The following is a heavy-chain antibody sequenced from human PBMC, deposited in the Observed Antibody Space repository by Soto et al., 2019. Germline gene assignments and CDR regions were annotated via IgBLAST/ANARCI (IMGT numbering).Heavy chain of an antibody. CDR1: GFTFSISW. D-gene: IGHD2-15*01. J-gene: IGHJ3*02. Sequence: EVQLVESGGGLVQPGGSLRLSCAVSGFTFSISWMHWVRQVPGKGLEWVSRIDGDGIITRHEDSVTGRFTVSRDNARNTVYLQMNSLRVEDKALYQCARELCFGSVCRRAFDIWGQGAMVTVSS. CDR3: ARELCFGSVCRRAFDI. CDR2: IDGDGIIT. V-gene: IGHV3-74*01.